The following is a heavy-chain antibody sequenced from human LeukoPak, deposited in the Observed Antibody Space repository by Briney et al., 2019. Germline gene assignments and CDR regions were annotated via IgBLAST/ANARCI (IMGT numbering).Heavy chain of an antibody. J-gene: IGHJ4*02. CDR1: GYTLTGYY. D-gene: IGHD6-13*01. CDR3: ARGTLPSKQLVPLGY. Sequence: GASVKVSCKASGYTLTGYYIHWVRQAPGQGLEWMGWINPKSGGTNYAQKFQGRVTMTRDTSISTAYMELSRLRSDDTAVYYCARGTLPSKQLVPLGYWGQGTLVTVSS. V-gene: IGHV1-2*02. CDR2: INPKSGGT.